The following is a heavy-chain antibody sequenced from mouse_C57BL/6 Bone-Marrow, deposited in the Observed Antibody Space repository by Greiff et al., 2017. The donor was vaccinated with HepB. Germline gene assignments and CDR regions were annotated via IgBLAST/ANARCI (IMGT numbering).Heavy chain of an antibody. J-gene: IGHJ4*01. CDR1: GYTFTTYP. CDR2: FHPYNDDT. Sequence: QVQLKESGAELVKPGASVKMSCKASGYTFTTYPIEWMKQNHGKSLEWIGNFHPYNDDTKYNEKFKGKAALTVEKSSSTVYLELSRFTSDDSAVYYCAGLTTVVAYYAMDYWGQGTSVTVSS. CDR3: AGLTTVVAYYAMDY. V-gene: IGHV1-47*01. D-gene: IGHD1-1*01.